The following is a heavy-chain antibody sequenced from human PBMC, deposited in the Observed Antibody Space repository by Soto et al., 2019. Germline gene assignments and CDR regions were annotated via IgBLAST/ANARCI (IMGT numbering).Heavy chain of an antibody. CDR3: ARDGVGSTAFFDYLDS. Sequence: PGGSLKLSCAVSEYIFRGCGMHWIRQAPGKGLEWVAIIWFDGSQKYYADSVKGRFTISRDNSRNTLYLQMNSLRAEDTAVYYCARDGVGSTAFFDYLDSWSQGDLVTVSS. CDR2: IWFDGSQK. D-gene: IGHD3-3*01. CDR1: EYIFRGCG. J-gene: IGHJ4*02. V-gene: IGHV3-33*01.